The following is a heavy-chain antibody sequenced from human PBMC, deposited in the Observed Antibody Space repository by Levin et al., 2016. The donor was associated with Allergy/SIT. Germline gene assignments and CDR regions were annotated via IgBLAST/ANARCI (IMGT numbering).Heavy chain of an antibody. CDR3: ARADSYYDFWSGYYLDD. Sequence: VRQAPGKGLEWVSAISGSGGSTYYADSVKGRFTISRDNSKNTLYLQMNSLRAEDTAVYYCARADSYYDFWSGYYLDDWGQGTLVTVSS. J-gene: IGHJ4*02. CDR2: ISGSGGST. D-gene: IGHD3-3*01. V-gene: IGHV3-23*01.